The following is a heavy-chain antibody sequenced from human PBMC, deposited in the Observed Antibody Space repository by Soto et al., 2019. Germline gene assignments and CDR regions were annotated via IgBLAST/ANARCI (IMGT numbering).Heavy chain of an antibody. D-gene: IGHD6-19*01. V-gene: IGHV4-59*08. CDR3: ARQRWLVLNAFDI. CDR1: GGSISRYY. CDR2: ISNSGST. J-gene: IGHJ3*02. Sequence: QVQLQESGPGLVKPSETLSLTCTVSGGSISRYYWSWIRQPPGKGLEWIGDISNSGSTHSTPSLKSRVTITVATSKNQYSLKLSSVTPADTAVYYCARQRWLVLNAFDIWGQGTMVTVSS.